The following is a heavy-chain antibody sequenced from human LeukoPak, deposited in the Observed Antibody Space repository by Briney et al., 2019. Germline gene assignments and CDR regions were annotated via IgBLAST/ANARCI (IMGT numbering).Heavy chain of an antibody. CDR3: AKNKVWSGTRGAFDI. D-gene: IGHD3-10*01. CDR2: IIPIFGTA. V-gene: IGHV1-69*05. Sequence: SVKVSCKASGGTFSSYAISWVRQAPGQGLEWMGGIIPIFGTANYAQKFQGRVTITTDESTSTAYMELSSLRAEDTAVYYCAKNKVWSGTRGAFDIWGQGTMVTVSS. J-gene: IGHJ3*02. CDR1: GGTFSSYA.